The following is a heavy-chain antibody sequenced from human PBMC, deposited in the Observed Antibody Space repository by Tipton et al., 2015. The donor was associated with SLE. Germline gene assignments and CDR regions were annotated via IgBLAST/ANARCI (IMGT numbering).Heavy chain of an antibody. CDR3: AREMTTLRWYLDV. D-gene: IGHD4-11*01. Sequence: SLRLSCAASGFTFSSYAMHWVRQAPGKGLEWVAVISYDETHKYYADSVKGRFTISRDNYNNTLYLQMNSLRAEDTAIYYCAREMTTLRWYLDVWGRGTLVTVSS. V-gene: IGHV3-30*14. CDR2: ISYDETHK. CDR1: GFTFSSYA. J-gene: IGHJ2*01.